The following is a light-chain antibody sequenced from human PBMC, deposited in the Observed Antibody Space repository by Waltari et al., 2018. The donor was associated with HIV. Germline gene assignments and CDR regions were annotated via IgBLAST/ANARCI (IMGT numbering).Light chain of an antibody. CDR2: GAS. Sequence: DSVLTLSPCTLSLSPGETASLPCRASQSVSSNYLAWYQQKPGQAPRLLIYGASSRATGIPDRFSGSGSGTDFTLTISRLEPEDFAVYYCQQYGISPIYTFGQGTKLEIK. J-gene: IGKJ2*01. V-gene: IGKV3-20*01. CDR1: QSVSSNY. CDR3: QQYGISPIYT.